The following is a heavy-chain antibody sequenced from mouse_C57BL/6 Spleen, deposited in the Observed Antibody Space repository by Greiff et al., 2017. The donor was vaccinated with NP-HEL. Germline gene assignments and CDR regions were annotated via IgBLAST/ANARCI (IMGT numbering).Heavy chain of an antibody. CDR3: ARDDSNFLAY. Sequence: EVQLQQSGPELVKPGASVKIPCKASGYTFTDYNMDWVKQSHGKSLEWIGDINPNNGGTIYNQKFKGKATLSVDKSSSTAYMELRSLTSEDIAVYYCARDDSNFLAYWGQGTLVTVSA. V-gene: IGHV1-18*01. CDR2: INPNNGGT. CDR1: GYTFTDYN. D-gene: IGHD2-5*01. J-gene: IGHJ3*01.